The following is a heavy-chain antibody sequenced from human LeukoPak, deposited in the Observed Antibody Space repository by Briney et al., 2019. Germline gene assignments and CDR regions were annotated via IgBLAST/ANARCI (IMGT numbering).Heavy chain of an antibody. CDR1: GYSFTSYW. D-gene: IGHD6-19*01. J-gene: IGHJ5*02. Sequence: GESLKISCKGSGYSFTSYWIGWVRQMPGKGLEWMGIIYPGDSDTRYSPSFQGQVATSADKSISTAYLQWSSLKASDTAMYYCARLRGGDSSGWYRTENWFDPWGQGTLVTVSS. CDR3: ARLRGGDSSGWYRTENWFDP. V-gene: IGHV5-51*01. CDR2: IYPGDSDT.